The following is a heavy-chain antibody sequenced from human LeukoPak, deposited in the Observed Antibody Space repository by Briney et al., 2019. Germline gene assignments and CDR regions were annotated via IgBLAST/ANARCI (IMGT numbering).Heavy chain of an antibody. CDR3: ARGSHHFHY. Sequence: VGALRVSCADPGFPLIGYEMKWVRPALRKELERGSSISGSGSTISSAESLKGGFTPSRDTTKKSLFLRMKSLRSEDTAFYYCARGSHHFHYWGQGTLVTVSS. CDR1: GFPLIGYE. CDR2: ISGSGSTI. J-gene: IGHJ4*02. V-gene: IGHV3-48*03.